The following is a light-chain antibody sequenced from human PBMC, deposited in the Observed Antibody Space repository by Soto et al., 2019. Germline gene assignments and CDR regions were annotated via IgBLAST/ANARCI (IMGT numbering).Light chain of an antibody. CDR3: QQYERSPTT. CDR2: GAS. Sequence: EIVLTQSPGTLSLSPGERATLSCRASQSVSSTYLAWYQQKPGRAPSLLIYGASRKATGIPDRFSGSGSATDFTLTISRLEPEEFAVYYCQQYERSPTTFGGGTKVEIK. V-gene: IGKV3-20*01. J-gene: IGKJ4*01. CDR1: QSVSSTY.